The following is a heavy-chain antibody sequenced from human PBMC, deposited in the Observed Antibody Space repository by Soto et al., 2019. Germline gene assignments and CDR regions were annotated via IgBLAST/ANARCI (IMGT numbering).Heavy chain of an antibody. CDR1: GFTFSDAW. Sequence: EVQLVESGGGLIKPGGSLRLSCAASGFTFSDAWMSWVRQAPEKGLEWVGRIKSMPDGGTTDYVAPVKGRFTISRDDSKNTLYLLMNSLKTEDTAIYYCATSNLMLGGPFDIWGQGTIVTVSS. CDR3: ATSNLMLGGPFDI. CDR2: IKSMPDGGTT. D-gene: IGHD3-10*02. J-gene: IGHJ3*02. V-gene: IGHV3-15*01.